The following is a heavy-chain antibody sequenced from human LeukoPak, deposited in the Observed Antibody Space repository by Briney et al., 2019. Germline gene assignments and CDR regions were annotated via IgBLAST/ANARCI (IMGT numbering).Heavy chain of an antibody. CDR2: IWYDGSNK. D-gene: IGHD5-24*01. CDR1: GFTFSSYG. CDR3: AREKEKLQPFDY. Sequence: AGRSLRLYCAASGFTFSSYGMHWVRQAPGQGLEWVAVIWYDGSNKYYADSVKGRFTISRDNSKNTLYLQMNSLRAEDTAVYYCAREKEKLQPFDYWGQGTLVTVSS. V-gene: IGHV3-33*01. J-gene: IGHJ4*02.